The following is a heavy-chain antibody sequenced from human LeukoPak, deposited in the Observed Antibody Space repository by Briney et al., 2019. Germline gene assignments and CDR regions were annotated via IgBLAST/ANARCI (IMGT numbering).Heavy chain of an antibody. Sequence: ASVKVSCKASGGTFSSYAISWVRQAPGQGLEWMGRIIPIFGIANYAQKFQGRVTITADKSTSTAYMELSSLRSEDTAVYYCASKCWDPTSCPNYYGMDVWGQGTTVTVSS. V-gene: IGHV1-69*04. J-gene: IGHJ6*02. CDR2: IIPIFGIA. D-gene: IGHD2-2*01. CDR1: GGTFSSYA. CDR3: ASKCWDPTSCPNYYGMDV.